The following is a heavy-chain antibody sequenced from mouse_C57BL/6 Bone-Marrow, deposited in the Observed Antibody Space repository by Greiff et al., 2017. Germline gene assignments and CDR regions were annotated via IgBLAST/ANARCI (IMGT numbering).Heavy chain of an antibody. CDR3: ARLGDGYYRYAMDY. CDR1: GYTFTSYT. D-gene: IGHD2-3*01. J-gene: IGHJ4*01. CDR2: INPSSGYT. Sequence: QVQLQQSGAELARPGASVKMSCKASGYTFTSYTMHWVKQRPGQGLEWIGYINPSSGYTKYNQKFKDKATLTADKSSSTAYMQLSSLTSEDSAVYYCARLGDGYYRYAMDYWGQGTLVTVSA. V-gene: IGHV1-4*01.